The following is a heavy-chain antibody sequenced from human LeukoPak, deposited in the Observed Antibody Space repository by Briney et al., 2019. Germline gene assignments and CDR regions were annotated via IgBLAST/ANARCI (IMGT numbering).Heavy chain of an antibody. CDR3: ARDWNRDAFDV. CDR1: GGSISSGGYY. CDR2: IYPSGST. J-gene: IGHJ3*01. D-gene: IGHD1-1*01. Sequence: PSETLSLTCTVSGGSISSGGYYWSWIRQHPGKGLEWIGYIYPSGSTYYNPSLKSRVTMSIDTSKNQFSLKLSSVTAADTAVYYCARDWNRDAFDVWGQGTMVTVSS. V-gene: IGHV4-31*03.